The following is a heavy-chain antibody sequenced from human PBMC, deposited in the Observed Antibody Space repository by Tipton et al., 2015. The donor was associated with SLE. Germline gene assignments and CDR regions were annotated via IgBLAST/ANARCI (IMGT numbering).Heavy chain of an antibody. J-gene: IGHJ4*02. V-gene: IGHV3-30-3*01. CDR2: ISFDGSNK. D-gene: IGHD1-26*01. CDR1: GFIFSTYA. CDR3: AREGLYIGSYSFDY. Sequence: SLRLSCAASGFIFSTYAMHWVRQAPGKGLEWVAVISFDGSNKYSADSVKGRFTISRDNSKNTLYLQMNSLRADDTAVYYYAREGLYIGSYSFDYWGQGTLVTVSS.